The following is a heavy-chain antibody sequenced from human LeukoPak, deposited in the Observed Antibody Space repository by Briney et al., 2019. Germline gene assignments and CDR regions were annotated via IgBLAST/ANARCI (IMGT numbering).Heavy chain of an antibody. CDR1: GFTFDEYA. V-gene: IGHV3-9*01. CDR2: ISWNSGSI. CDR3: ASGVRGVIMRVFDY. D-gene: IGHD3-10*01. J-gene: IGHJ4*02. Sequence: QPGRSLRLSCAASGFTFDEYAMHWVRQAPGKGLEWVSGISWNSGSIGYADSVKGRFTISRDNAKNSLYLQMNSLRAEDTAVYYCASGVRGVIMRVFDYWGQGTLVTVSS.